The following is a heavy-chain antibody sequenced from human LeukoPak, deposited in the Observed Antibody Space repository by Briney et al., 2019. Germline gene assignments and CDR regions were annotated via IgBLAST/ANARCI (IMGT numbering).Heavy chain of an antibody. CDR2: ISSSSSYI. Sequence: GGSLRLSCAASGFTFSSYSMNWVRQAPGKGLEWVSSISSSSSYIYYADSVKGRFTISRDNAKNSLYLQMNSLRAEDTAVYYCARDRLRWVSSGCQYWGQGTLVTVSS. CDR3: ARDRLRWVSSGCQY. D-gene: IGHD6-19*01. CDR1: GFTFSSYS. J-gene: IGHJ4*02. V-gene: IGHV3-21*01.